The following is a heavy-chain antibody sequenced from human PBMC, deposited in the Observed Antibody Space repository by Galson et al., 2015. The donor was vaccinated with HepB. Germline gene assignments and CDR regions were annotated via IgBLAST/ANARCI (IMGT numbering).Heavy chain of an antibody. D-gene: IGHD3-10*01. CDR2: IIPILGIA. J-gene: IGHJ4*02. CDR1: GGTFSSYT. V-gene: IGHV1-69*02. Sequence: SVKVSCKASGGTFSSYTISWVRQAPGQGLEWMGRIIPILGIANYAQKFQGRVTITADKSTSTAYMELSSLRSEDTAVYYCARGLITMVREPSFIDYWGQGTLVTVSS. CDR3: ARGLITMVREPSFIDY.